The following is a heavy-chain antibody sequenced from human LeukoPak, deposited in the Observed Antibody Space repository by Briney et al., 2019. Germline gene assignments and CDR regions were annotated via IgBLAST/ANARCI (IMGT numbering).Heavy chain of an antibody. J-gene: IGHJ4*02. CDR1: GGPFSGYY. CDR2: INHSGST. CDR3: ASVNFYY. V-gene: IGHV4-34*01. Sequence: AETLSLTCAVYGGPFSGYYWSWIRQPPGKGLEWLGEINHSGSTNYNPSLKSRVTISVDTSKNQFSLKLISVTAADTAVYYCASVNFYYWGQGTLVTVSS.